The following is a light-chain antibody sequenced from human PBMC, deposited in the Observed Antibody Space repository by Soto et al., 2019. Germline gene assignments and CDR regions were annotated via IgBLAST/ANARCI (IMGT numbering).Light chain of an antibody. V-gene: IGKV1-39*01. J-gene: IGKJ1*01. Sequence: DIQMTQSPSSLSASVEDRVILTCRASQSISNHLNWYKQKPGKAPKLLIFAASSLQSGVPSRFSGSRSGPDFTLTISSLKPEDFETYYCQQSYSSPPTFGQGTKVDIK. CDR2: AAS. CDR3: QQSYSSPPT. CDR1: QSISNH.